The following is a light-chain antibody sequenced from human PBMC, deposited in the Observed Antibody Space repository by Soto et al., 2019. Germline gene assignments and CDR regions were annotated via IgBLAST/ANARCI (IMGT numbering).Light chain of an antibody. V-gene: IGLV2-14*01. CDR1: SSDVGGYNY. CDR2: DVS. CDR3: SSYTSSRGV. Sequence: QSVLTQPASVSGSPGQSITISCTGTSSDVGGYNYVSWYQQHPGKAPKLMIYDVSNRPSGVSNRFSGSKSGNTASLTISGLQAEDDADYYCSSYTSSRGVFGGGTKLTVL. J-gene: IGLJ2*01.